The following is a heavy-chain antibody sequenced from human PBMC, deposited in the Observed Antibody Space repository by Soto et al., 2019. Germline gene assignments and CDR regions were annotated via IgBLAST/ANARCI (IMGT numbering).Heavy chain of an antibody. CDR1: GFTFSSYW. Sequence: EVQMVESGGGLVQPGGSLRLSCAASGFTFSSYWMSWVRQAPGKGLEWVANIKQDGSQKYYVDSVKGRFTISRDNAKNSLYLQVNSLRAEDTAVYYCARPIGYCSGGSCYHFDCWGQGTLVTVSS. CDR3: ARPIGYCSGGSCYHFDC. D-gene: IGHD2-15*01. V-gene: IGHV3-7*01. CDR2: IKQDGSQK. J-gene: IGHJ4*02.